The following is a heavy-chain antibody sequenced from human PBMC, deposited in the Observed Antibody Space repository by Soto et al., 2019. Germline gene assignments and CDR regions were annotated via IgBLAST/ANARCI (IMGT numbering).Heavy chain of an antibody. CDR2: MSHSGGT. CDR3: ARVERGTATTVVDAFDI. J-gene: IGHJ3*02. V-gene: IGHV4-34*01. Sequence: QVQLQQWGAGLLKPSETLSLTCAVYGGFVTSGSYYWSWIRQPPGKGLEWLGEMSHSGGTHFNPCLKSRVTPSVVTSKNQFTLKMSSLTAPATALYYCARVERGTATTVVDAFDIWGPGTMVTVSS. CDR1: GGFVTSGSYY. D-gene: IGHD1-1*01.